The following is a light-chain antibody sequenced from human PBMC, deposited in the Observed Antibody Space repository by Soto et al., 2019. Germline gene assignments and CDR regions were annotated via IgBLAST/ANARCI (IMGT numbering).Light chain of an antibody. CDR2: NDN. Sequence: QSALTQPPSVSGAPGQRVTISCTGSSSNIGAGYDVHWYQQVPGTAPKLLIYNDNNRPSGVPDRFSGSKSGTSASLAITGLQAEDEADYYCQSYDTSLSASVFGGGTKVTVL. J-gene: IGLJ2*01. CDR3: QSYDTSLSASV. CDR1: SSNIGAGYD. V-gene: IGLV1-40*01.